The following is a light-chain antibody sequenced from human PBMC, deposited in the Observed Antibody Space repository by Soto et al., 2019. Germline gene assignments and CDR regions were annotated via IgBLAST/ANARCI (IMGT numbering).Light chain of an antibody. CDR1: TSDVGAYNY. Sequence: QPALTQPPSASGSPGQSVTISCTGTTSDVGAYNYVSWYQQHPGKAPKLMIYEVTKRPSGVPDRFSGSKSGNTASLTVSGLQAEDEADYFCSSYAGSNSFVFGSGTKVTV. CDR2: EVT. CDR3: SSYAGSNSFV. V-gene: IGLV2-8*01. J-gene: IGLJ1*01.